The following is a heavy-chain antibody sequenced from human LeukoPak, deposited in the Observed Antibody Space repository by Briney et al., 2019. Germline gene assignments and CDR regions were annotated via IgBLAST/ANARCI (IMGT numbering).Heavy chain of an antibody. D-gene: IGHD6-19*01. CDR3: ARDPSSGWYLKGWFDP. CDR1: GFTFSSYE. Sequence: GGPLRLSCAASGFTFSSYEMNWVRQAPGKGLEWVSYISSGGDTIYYADSVKGRFTISRDNAKNSLYLQMNSLRAEDTAVYYCARDPSSGWYLKGWFDPWGQGTLVTVSS. V-gene: IGHV3-48*03. J-gene: IGHJ5*02. CDR2: ISSGGDTI.